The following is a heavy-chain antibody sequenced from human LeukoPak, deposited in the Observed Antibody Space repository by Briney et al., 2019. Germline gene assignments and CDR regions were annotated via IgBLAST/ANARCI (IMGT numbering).Heavy chain of an antibody. CDR1: GFRFSTYW. V-gene: IGHV3-30*18. J-gene: IGHJ4*02. CDR2: ISYGGSNK. D-gene: IGHD3-9*01. CDR3: AKEYDISPDYFDY. Sequence: GGSLRLSCAASGFRFSTYWMHWVRQAPGKGLEWVAVISYGGSNKYYADSVKGRFTISRDNSKNTLYLQMNSLRAEDTAVYYCAKEYDISPDYFDYWGQGTLVTVSS.